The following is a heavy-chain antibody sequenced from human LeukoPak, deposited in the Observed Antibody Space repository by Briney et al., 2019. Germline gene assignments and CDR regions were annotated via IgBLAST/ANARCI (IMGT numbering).Heavy chain of an antibody. Sequence: PGGSLRLSCAASGFTFSSYWMSWVRQAPGKGLEWVANIKQDGSEKYYVDSVKGRFTIARDNAKNSLYLQMNSLIAEDTAVYYCARVRKMIPYYFDYWGQGTLVTVSS. J-gene: IGHJ4*02. V-gene: IGHV3-7*01. D-gene: IGHD3-16*01. CDR2: IKQDGSEK. CDR1: GFTFSSYW. CDR3: ARVRKMIPYYFDY.